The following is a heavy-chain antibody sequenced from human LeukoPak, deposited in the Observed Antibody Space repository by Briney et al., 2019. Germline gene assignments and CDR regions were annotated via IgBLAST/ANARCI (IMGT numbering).Heavy chain of an antibody. CDR1: GGSINNGGDY. V-gene: IGHV4-31*03. CDR3: ARESYYGSGSYLSNGGEYYFDY. Sequence: SETLSLTCTVSGGSINNGGDYWSWIRQHPEKGLEWIGNILYSGSTSYSPSLKSRVTISLDTSKNQFSLKLNSVTAADTAVYFCARESYYGSGSYLSNGGEYYFDYWGQGTLVTVSS. CDR2: ILYSGST. D-gene: IGHD3-10*01. J-gene: IGHJ4*02.